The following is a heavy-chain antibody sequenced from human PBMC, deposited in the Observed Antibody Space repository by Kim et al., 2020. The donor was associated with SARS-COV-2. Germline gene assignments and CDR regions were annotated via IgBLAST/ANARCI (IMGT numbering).Heavy chain of an antibody. CDR1: GFTFRGYG. CDR2: MSCDGSTK. V-gene: IGHV3-30*18. CDR3: AKGFGGWFDSSGQAYCMYV. Sequence: GGSLRLSCAASGFTFRGYGMHWVRQAPGKGLEWVAVMSCDGSTKYYADSVRGRFTISRDNSKNTLDLQMNSLRVEDTAVYYCAKGFGGWFDSSGQAYCMYVWGQGTTVTVSS. D-gene: IGHD3-22*01. J-gene: IGHJ6*02.